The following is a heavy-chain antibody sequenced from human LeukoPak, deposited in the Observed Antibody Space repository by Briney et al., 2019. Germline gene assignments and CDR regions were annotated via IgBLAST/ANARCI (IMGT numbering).Heavy chain of an antibody. Sequence: ASVKVSCKASGYTFTGYYMHWVRQAPGQGLEWMGWINPNSGGTNYAQKFQGRVTMTRDTSISTAYMELSRLRSDDTAVYYCARDGDDYPYYYYYMDVWGKGTTVTVPS. J-gene: IGHJ6*03. CDR2: INPNSGGT. D-gene: IGHD4-11*01. CDR3: ARDGDDYPYYYYYMDV. V-gene: IGHV1-2*02. CDR1: GYTFTGYY.